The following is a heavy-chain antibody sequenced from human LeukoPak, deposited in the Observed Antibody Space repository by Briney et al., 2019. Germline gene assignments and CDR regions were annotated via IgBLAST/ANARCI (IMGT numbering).Heavy chain of an antibody. D-gene: IGHD3-10*01. CDR3: ARDRNFVVRGVIIGYYYYGMDV. Sequence: PGGSLRLSCAASGFTFSSYGMHWVRQAPGKGLEWVAVIWYDGSNKYYADSVKGRFTISRDNSKNTLYLQMNSLRAEDTAVYYCARDRNFVVRGVIIGYYYYGMDVWGQGTTVTVSS. CDR1: GFTFSSYG. V-gene: IGHV3-33*01. CDR2: IWYDGSNK. J-gene: IGHJ6*02.